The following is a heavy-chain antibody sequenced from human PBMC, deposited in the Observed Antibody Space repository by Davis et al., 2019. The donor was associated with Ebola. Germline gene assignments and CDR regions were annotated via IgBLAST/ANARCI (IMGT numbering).Heavy chain of an antibody. Sequence: ASVTVSCKASGYTFTSYDINWVRQATGQGLEWMGWMNPNSGNTGYAQKFQGRVTMTRNTSISTAYMELSSLRSEDTAVYYCATFTVVGASSDYYYYGMDVWGKGTTVTVSS. CDR2: MNPNSGNT. D-gene: IGHD1-26*01. CDR1: GYTFTSYD. J-gene: IGHJ6*04. V-gene: IGHV1-8*01. CDR3: ATFTVVGASSDYYYYGMDV.